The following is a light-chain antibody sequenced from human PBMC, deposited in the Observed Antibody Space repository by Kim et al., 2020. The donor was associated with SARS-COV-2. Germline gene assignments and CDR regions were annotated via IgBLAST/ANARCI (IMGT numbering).Light chain of an antibody. CDR3: QHYIRFPYT. Sequence: ASVGDRVTITCRASQIINTFLAWYQQKPGKAPDLLIYQASSLQIGVPSRFSGSGSGTEFTLTINSLQPDDFATYYCQHYIRFPYTFGQGTKVDIK. CDR1: QIINTF. J-gene: IGKJ2*01. CDR2: QAS. V-gene: IGKV1-5*03.